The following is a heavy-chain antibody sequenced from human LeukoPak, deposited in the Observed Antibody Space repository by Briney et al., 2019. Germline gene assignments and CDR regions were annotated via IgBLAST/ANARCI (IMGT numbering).Heavy chain of an antibody. CDR1: GACITRYF. V-gene: IGHV4-59*01. Sequence: SETLSLTCTVSGACITRYFWDWIRQPPGKELEWIGYISSGGSTNYNPSLKSRVTISIDTSKNQFSLKLTSATAADTAVYYCARGDDYKSNLFDYRGHGTLVTVSS. J-gene: IGHJ4*01. D-gene: IGHD5-12*01. CDR2: ISSGGST. CDR3: ARGDDYKSNLFDY.